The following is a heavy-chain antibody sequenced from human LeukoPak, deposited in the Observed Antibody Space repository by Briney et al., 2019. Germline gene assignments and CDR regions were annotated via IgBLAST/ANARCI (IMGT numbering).Heavy chain of an antibody. CDR1: GGTFSSYA. Sequence: SVKVSCKASGGTFSSYAISWVRQAPGQGLEWMGRIIPISGTANYAQKFQGRVTITTDESTSTAYMELSSLTSDDTAVYYCARARYSYGYGFDYWGQGTLVTVSS. V-gene: IGHV1-69*05. J-gene: IGHJ4*02. CDR3: ARARYSYGYGFDY. D-gene: IGHD5-18*01. CDR2: IIPISGTA.